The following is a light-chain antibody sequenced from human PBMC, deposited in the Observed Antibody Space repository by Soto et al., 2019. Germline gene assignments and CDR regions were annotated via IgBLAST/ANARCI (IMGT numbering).Light chain of an antibody. V-gene: IGKV1-5*01. CDR1: QSVRSW. CDR3: QQYDNYPLT. CDR2: DAS. Sequence: DIQMTQSPSTLSASVGDRVTITCRASQSVRSWLAWYQQKPGRAPKFLIYDASSLESGVPSRFSGSGSGTEFTLTISKRQPDDFATYYCQQYDNYPLTFGGGTKVEI. J-gene: IGKJ4*01.